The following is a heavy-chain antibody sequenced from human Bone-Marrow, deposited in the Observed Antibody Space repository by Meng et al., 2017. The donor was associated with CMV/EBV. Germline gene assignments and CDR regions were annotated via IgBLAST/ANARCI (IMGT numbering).Heavy chain of an antibody. CDR2: ISSSSSYI. CDR3: ARDPYGDYYFDY. CDR1: GFTFSSYS. D-gene: IGHD4-17*01. J-gene: IGHJ4*02. V-gene: IGHV3-21*01. Sequence: GESLKISCAASGFTFSSYSMNWVRQAPGKGLEWVSSISSSSSYIYYADSLKGRFTISRDNAKNSLYLQMNSLRAEDTAVYYCARDPYGDYYFDYWGQGTLVTVSS.